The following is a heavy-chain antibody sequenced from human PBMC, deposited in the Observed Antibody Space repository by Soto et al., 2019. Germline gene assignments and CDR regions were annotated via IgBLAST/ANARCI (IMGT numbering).Heavy chain of an antibody. V-gene: IGHV3-64D*06. CDR2: VSGNGGST. J-gene: IGHJ4*02. CDR3: VKEGHATSSGGGYYFDY. Sequence: PGGSLRLSCSVSGFAFTPYAMHWVRLAPEKGLEYVASVSGNGGSTYYANFVKGRFTISRDSSKNTLYLQLSSLRPDDTAVYYCVKEGHATSSGGGYYFDYWRQGT. CDR1: GFAFTPYA. D-gene: IGHD6-6*01.